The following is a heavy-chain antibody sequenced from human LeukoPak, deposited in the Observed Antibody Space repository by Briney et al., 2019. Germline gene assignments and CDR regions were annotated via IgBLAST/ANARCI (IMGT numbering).Heavy chain of an antibody. J-gene: IGHJ4*02. Sequence: PGGSLRLSCAASGFTFSSYWMSWVRQAPGKGLEWVANIKQDGSEKYYVDSVKGRFTISRDNAKNSLYLQMNSLRAEDTAVYYCAREITYYYDSSGYFSFHFDYWGQGTLVTVSS. CDR2: IKQDGSEK. D-gene: IGHD3-22*01. V-gene: IGHV3-7*01. CDR1: GFTFSSYW. CDR3: AREITYYYDSSGYFSFHFDY.